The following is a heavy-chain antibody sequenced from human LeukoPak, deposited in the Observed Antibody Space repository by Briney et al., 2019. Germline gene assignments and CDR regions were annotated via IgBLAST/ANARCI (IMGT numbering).Heavy chain of an antibody. CDR1: GYTFTSYY. Sequence: ASVKVSCTASGYTFTSYYVHWVRQAPGQGLEWMGIINPSGGSTSYAQKFQGRVTMTRDTSTSTVYMELSSLRSEDTAVYYCARAFTIAVADFDYWGQGTLVTVSS. V-gene: IGHV1-46*01. CDR2: INPSGGST. CDR3: ARAFTIAVADFDY. J-gene: IGHJ4*02. D-gene: IGHD6-19*01.